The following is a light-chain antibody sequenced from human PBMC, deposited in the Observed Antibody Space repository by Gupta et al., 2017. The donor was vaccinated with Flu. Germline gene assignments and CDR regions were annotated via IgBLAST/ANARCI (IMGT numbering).Light chain of an antibody. CDR1: QSVLYDSTEKDY. V-gene: IGKV4-1*01. CDR3: QQYYDIPFT. J-gene: IGKJ4*01. Sequence: SLGEGATINCKSSQSVLYDSTEKDYLSWYQQKPGQPPKLLINWATTRESGVPDRFTASGSGTDFTLTITSLQAEDVAIYYCQQYYDIPFTFGGGTKVEIK. CDR2: WAT.